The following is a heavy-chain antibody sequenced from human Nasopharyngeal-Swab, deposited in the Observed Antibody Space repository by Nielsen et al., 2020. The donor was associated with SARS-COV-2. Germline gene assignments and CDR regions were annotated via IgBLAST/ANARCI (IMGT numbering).Heavy chain of an antibody. Sequence: SETLSLTCSVSGGSISRNDYYWGWIRQPPGKGLEWIGTIYSGGSAYYNPSLNSRLTMSLDTSKNQFSLKLSSVTAADTAVYYCARWDIVVVVAATGAFDIWGQGTMVTVSS. J-gene: IGHJ3*02. CDR1: GGSISRNDYY. D-gene: IGHD2-15*01. V-gene: IGHV4-39*07. CDR2: IYSGGSA. CDR3: ARWDIVVVVAATGAFDI.